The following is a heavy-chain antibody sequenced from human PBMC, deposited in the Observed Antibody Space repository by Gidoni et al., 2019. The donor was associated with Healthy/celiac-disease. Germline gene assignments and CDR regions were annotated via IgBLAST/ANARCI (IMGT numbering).Heavy chain of an antibody. CDR2: ISSSGSTI. CDR1: GFTFSSYE. D-gene: IGHD1-26*01. J-gene: IGHJ4*02. CDR3: ARASGWELLLYYFDY. V-gene: IGHV3-48*03. Sequence: EVQLVESGGGLVQPGGSLRLSCAASGFTFSSYEMNWVRQAPGKGLEWVSYISSSGSTIYYADSVKGRFTISRDNAKNSLYLQMNSLRAEDTAVYYCARASGWELLLYYFDYWGQGTLVTVSS.